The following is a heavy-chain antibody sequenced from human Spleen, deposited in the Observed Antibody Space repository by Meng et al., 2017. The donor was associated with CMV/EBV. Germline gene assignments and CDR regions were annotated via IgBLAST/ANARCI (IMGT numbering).Heavy chain of an antibody. CDR2: TRYDGSNT. J-gene: IGHJ6*02. V-gene: IGHV3-30*02. D-gene: IGHD4-11*01. CDR1: GFIFSSHG. CDR3: GKPDFSYYYYYGMDV. Sequence: GESLKISCAASGFIFSSHGMHWVRQAPGKGLEWVAFTRYDGSNTRYGDSVKGRFTISRDNSKNMLYLQMNSLRAEDTAVYYCGKPDFSYYYYYGMDVWGQGTTVTVSS.